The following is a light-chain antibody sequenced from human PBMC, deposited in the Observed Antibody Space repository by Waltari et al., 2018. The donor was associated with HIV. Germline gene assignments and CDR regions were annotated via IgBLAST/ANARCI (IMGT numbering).Light chain of an antibody. CDR3: QSADSSGTYPVV. J-gene: IGLJ2*01. Sequence: SYELTQPPSVSVSPGQTARITCSGDALPKKYAYWYQQKPGQAPVVVIYKASERPSGIPERFSGSSSGTTVTLTISGVQAEDEADYYCQSADSSGTYPVVFGGGTKLTVL. V-gene: IGLV3-25*03. CDR1: ALPKKY. CDR2: KAS.